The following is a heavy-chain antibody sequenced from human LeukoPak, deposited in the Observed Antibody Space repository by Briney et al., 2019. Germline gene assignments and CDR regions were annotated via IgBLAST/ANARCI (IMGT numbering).Heavy chain of an antibody. V-gene: IGHV3-23*01. D-gene: IGHD6-13*01. Sequence: GGSLRLSCAASEFTFSRYAMSWVRQAPGKGLEWVSTISGTGGSTYYADSVKGRFTISRDNSRYTMYLQMNSLRAEDTAVYYCAKSSSSWYPSGYWGQGTLVTVSS. CDR3: AKSSSSWYPSGY. CDR2: ISGTGGST. CDR1: EFTFSRYA. J-gene: IGHJ4*02.